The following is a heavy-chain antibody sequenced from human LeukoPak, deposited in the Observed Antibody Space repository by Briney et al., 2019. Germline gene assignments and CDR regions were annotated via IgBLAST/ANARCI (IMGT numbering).Heavy chain of an antibody. CDR2: IDPNSGGT. J-gene: IGHJ4*02. V-gene: IGHV1-2*02. Sequence: ASVKVSCKASGYTFTSYGISWVRQAPGQGLEWMGWIDPNSGGTNYAQKFQGRVTMTRDTSISTAYMELSSLRSDDTAVYYCARTRGSHISMAYLDYWGQGTLVTVSS. CDR3: ARTRGSHISMAYLDY. CDR1: GYTFTSYG. D-gene: IGHD2/OR15-2a*01.